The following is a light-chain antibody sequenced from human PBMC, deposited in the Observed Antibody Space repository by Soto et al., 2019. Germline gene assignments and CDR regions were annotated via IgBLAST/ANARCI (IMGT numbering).Light chain of an antibody. Sequence: SQSISSWLAWYQQKPGKAPKVLIFDASSLESGVPSRFSGSGSATEFTLTISSLQPDDFATYYCQQYNSYPLTFGGGTKVDIK. V-gene: IGKV1-5*01. CDR1: QSISSW. J-gene: IGKJ4*01. CDR2: DAS. CDR3: QQYNSYPLT.